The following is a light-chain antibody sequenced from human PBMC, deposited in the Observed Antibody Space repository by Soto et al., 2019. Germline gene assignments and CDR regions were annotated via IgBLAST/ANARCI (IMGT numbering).Light chain of an antibody. J-gene: IGLJ1*01. CDR1: SSDVGGYNY. V-gene: IGLV2-14*01. CDR3: SSYTSSSTLLNV. Sequence: QSVLTQPASVSGSPGHSITISCTGTSSDVGGYNYVSWYQQHPGKAPKLMIYDVSNRPSGVSNRFSGSKSGNTASLTISGLQAEDEADYYCSSYTSSSTLLNVFGTGTKVTVL. CDR2: DVS.